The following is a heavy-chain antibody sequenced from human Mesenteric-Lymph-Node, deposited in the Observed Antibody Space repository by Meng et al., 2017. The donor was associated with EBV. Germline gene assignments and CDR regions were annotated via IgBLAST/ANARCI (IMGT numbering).Heavy chain of an antibody. CDR2: ISGYNGNT. D-gene: IGHD3-16*01. J-gene: IGHJ4*02. Sequence: VQLVQSGHEVKKPGASVKVSCKTSGYPLPTQGITWGRQSPGQGLEWMGWISGYNGNTNYAQRFQGRVTMTTDTSTSTAYMELRSLRSDDTAVYYCARDGGAGGDKGYWGQGTLVTVSS. V-gene: IGHV1-18*01. CDR1: GYPLPTQG. CDR3: ARDGGAGGDKGY.